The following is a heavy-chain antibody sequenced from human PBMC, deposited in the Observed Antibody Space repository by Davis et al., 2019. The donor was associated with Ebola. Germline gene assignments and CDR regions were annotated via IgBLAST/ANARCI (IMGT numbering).Heavy chain of an antibody. V-gene: IGHV3-15*01. Sequence: GGSLRLSCATSGFRFTNAWLSWVRQAPGKGLEWVGRIQSKAESEQIDYGAPVKGRFIISRDDSKQTLFLQMSSLKIDDTGVYYCVKVSFADFPYMDVWGKGTLVTVSS. CDR2: IQSKAESEQI. CDR3: VKVSFADFPYMDV. D-gene: IGHD2/OR15-2a*01. J-gene: IGHJ6*03. CDR1: GFRFTNAW.